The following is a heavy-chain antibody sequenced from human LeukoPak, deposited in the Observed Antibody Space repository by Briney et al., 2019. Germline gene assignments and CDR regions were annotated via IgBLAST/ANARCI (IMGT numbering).Heavy chain of an antibody. CDR2: IYYSGST. CDR3: ARSDDDDAFDI. D-gene: IGHD1-1*01. J-gene: IGHJ3*02. V-gene: IGHV4-59*01. CDR1: GGSISSYY. Sequence: PSETLSLTCTVSGGSISSYYWSWIRQPPGKGLEWIGYIYYSGSTNYNPSLKSRVTISVDTSKNQFSLKLSSVTAADTAVYYCARSDDDDAFDIWGQGTMVTVSS.